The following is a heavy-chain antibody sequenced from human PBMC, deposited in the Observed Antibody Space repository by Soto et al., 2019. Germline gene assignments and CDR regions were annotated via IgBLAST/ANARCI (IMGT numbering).Heavy chain of an antibody. CDR2: IYYSDYT. CDR3: ARAEGSSSSAFDY. D-gene: IGHD6-6*01. J-gene: IGHJ4*02. Sequence: SETLSLTCTVSGGSISSYYWSWVRQPPGKGLEWIGYIYYSDYTTYNPSLESRVTISVDTSKNQFSLRLRSVTAADTAVYYCARAEGSSSSAFDYWGQGTLVTVSS. CDR1: GGSISSYY. V-gene: IGHV4-59*01.